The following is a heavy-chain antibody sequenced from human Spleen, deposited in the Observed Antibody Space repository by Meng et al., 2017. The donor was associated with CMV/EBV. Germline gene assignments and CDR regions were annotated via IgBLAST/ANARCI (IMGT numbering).Heavy chain of an antibody. V-gene: IGHV5-51*01. CDR1: GYTFATNW. D-gene: IGHD2-15*01. J-gene: IGHJ6*02. CDR2: IYPRDSYT. CDR3: VRRPGYCSGGSCYFYGMDV. Sequence: GESLKISCQGTGYTFATNWIAWVRQIPGKGLEWMGIIYPRDSYTRYSPSFQGHVSIPADTSINTAYLHWSSLKASDTAMYFCVRRPGYCSGGSCYFYGMDVWGQGTTVTVSS.